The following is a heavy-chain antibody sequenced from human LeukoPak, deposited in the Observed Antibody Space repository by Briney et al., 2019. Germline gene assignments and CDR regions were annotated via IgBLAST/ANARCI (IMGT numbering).Heavy chain of an antibody. CDR3: ARSDGYSYGLFDY. Sequence: SETLSLTCTVSGYSISSGYYWGWIRQPPGKGLEWIGSIYHSGSTYYNPSLKSRVTISVDTSKNQFSPKLSSVTAADTAVYYCARSDGYSYGLFDYWGQGTLVTVSS. J-gene: IGHJ4*02. CDR2: IYHSGST. V-gene: IGHV4-38-2*02. D-gene: IGHD5-18*01. CDR1: GYSISSGYY.